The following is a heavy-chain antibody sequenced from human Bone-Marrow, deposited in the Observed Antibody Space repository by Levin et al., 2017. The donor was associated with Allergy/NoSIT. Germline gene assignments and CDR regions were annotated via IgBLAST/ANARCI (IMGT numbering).Heavy chain of an antibody. J-gene: IGHJ4*02. Sequence: PGGSLRLSCAASGFTVSSNYMSWVRQAPGKGLEWVSVIYSGGSTYYADSVKGRFTISRDNSKDTLYLQMNSLRAEDTAVYYCARALRFLEWLPNGVDHPAAGMETHDWGQGTLVTVSS. CDR1: GFTVSSNY. CDR2: IYSGGST. CDR3: ARALRFLEWLPNGVDHPAAGMETHD. V-gene: IGHV3-53*01. D-gene: IGHD3-3*01.